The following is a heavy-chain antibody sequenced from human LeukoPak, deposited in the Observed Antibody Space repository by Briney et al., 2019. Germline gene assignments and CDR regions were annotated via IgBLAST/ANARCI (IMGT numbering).Heavy chain of an antibody. CDR2: IYYSGST. CDR1: GGSISSSSYY. CDR3: ARVRSFRTSLRPGLVWFDP. D-gene: IGHD1-14*01. J-gene: IGHJ5*02. V-gene: IGHV4-39*01. Sequence: PSETLSLTCTVSGGSISSSSYYWGWIRQPPGKGLEWIGSIYYSGSTYYNPSLKSRVTISVDTSKNQFSLKLSSVTAADTAVYYCARVRSFRTSLRPGLVWFDPWGQGTLVTVSS.